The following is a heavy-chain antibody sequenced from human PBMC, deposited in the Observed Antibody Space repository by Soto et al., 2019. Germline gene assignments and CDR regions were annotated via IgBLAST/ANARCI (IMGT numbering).Heavy chain of an antibody. CDR2: IFYSGNS. Sequence: QVQLQESGPGLVKPSQTLSLTCTVSGGSIRGGDYYWSWIRQHPGKGLEWIGYIFYSGNSFDNPSLKSGVTISVDTSKTQFSLQLSSVTAAATAIYYCARLSSLYYNSDYGGYYFDYWGQGTLVSVSS. CDR1: GGSIRGGDYY. D-gene: IGHD3-10*01. CDR3: ARLSSLYYNSDYGGYYFDY. J-gene: IGHJ4*02. V-gene: IGHV4-31*03.